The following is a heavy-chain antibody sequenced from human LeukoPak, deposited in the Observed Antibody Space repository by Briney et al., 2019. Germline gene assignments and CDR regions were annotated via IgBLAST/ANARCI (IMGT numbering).Heavy chain of an antibody. CDR3: AKDKRVTMVRGVNDAFDI. Sequence: GGSLRLSCAASGFTFSSYSMNWVRQAPGKGLEWVSSISSSSSYIYYADSVKGRFTISRDNAKNSLYLQMNSLRAEDTAVYYCAKDKRVTMVRGVNDAFDIWGQGTMVTVSS. D-gene: IGHD3-10*01. CDR2: ISSSSSYI. CDR1: GFTFSSYS. J-gene: IGHJ3*02. V-gene: IGHV3-21*01.